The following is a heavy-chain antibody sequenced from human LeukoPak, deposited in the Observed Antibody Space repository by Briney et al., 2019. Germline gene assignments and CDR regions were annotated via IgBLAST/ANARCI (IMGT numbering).Heavy chain of an antibody. J-gene: IGHJ6*04. CDR2: ISGSGGST. D-gene: IGHD3-10*01. V-gene: IGHV3-23*01. CDR3: AKLLGSGGYYYYYYYGMDV. Sequence: GGSLRLSCAASGFTFSSYAMSWVRQAPGKGLEWVSAISGSGGSTYYADSVKGRFTISRDNSKNTLYLQMNSLRAEDTAVYYCAKLLGSGGYYYYYYYGMDVWGKGTTVTVSS. CDR1: GFTFSSYA.